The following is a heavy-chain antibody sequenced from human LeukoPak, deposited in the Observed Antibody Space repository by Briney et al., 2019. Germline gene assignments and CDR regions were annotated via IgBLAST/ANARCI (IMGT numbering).Heavy chain of an antibody. CDR1: GFTFSSYS. CDR3: ARPGRTYSGSYGWFDP. Sequence: GGSLRLSCAASGFTFSSYSMNWVRQAPGKGLEWVSSISSSSSYIYYADSVKGRFTISRDNSKNTLYLQMNSLRAEDTAVYYCARPGRTYSGSYGWFDPWGQGTLVTVSS. D-gene: IGHD1-26*01. CDR2: ISSSSSYI. J-gene: IGHJ5*02. V-gene: IGHV3-21*01.